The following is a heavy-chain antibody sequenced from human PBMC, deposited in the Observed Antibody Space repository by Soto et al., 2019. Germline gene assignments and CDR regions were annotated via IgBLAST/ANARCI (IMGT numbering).Heavy chain of an antibody. CDR1: GFTFSSYA. CDR2: ISGSGGST. J-gene: IGHJ4*02. D-gene: IGHD3-10*01. CDR3: AKRGSGSYFDY. V-gene: IGHV3-23*01. Sequence: EVQLLESGGGLVRPGGSLRLSCAASGFTFSSYAMNWVRQAPGKGLEWVSVISGSGGSTYYPDSVKGRFTISRDNAKTTLYLQMKSLGAEDTAVYYCAKRGSGSYFDYWGQGTLVTVSS.